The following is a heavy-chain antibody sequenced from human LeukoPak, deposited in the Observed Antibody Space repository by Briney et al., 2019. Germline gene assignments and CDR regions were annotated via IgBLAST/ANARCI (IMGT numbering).Heavy chain of an antibody. CDR1: GYTFTNYG. Sequence: ASVKVSCKASGYTFTNYGISWVRQAPGQGLEWMGWISAYNGHTKYAQKLQGRVTMTTDTSTSTAYMELRSLRSDDTAVYYCARASRSIAAPYYWGQGTLVTVSS. CDR3: ARASRSIAAPYY. CDR2: ISAYNGHT. V-gene: IGHV1-18*01. J-gene: IGHJ4*02. D-gene: IGHD6-6*01.